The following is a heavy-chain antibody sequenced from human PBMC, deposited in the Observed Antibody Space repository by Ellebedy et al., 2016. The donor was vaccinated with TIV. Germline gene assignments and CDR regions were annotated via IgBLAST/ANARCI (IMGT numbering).Heavy chain of an antibody. CDR3: ASAFEYSSSSGFDY. V-gene: IGHV6-1*01. D-gene: IGHD6-6*01. CDR1: GDSLSSNSAA. CDR2: TYYRSKWYN. J-gene: IGHJ4*02. Sequence: SQTLSLTCAISGDSLSSNSAAWNWIRQSPSRGLEWLGRTYYRSKWYNDYALSVKTRITINPDTSKNQFSLHLNSVTPEDTAVYYCASAFEYSSSSGFDYWGQGTLVTVSS.